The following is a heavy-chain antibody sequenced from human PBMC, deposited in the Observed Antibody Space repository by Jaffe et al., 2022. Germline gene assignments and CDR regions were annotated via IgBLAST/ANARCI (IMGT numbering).Heavy chain of an antibody. CDR1: GGSVSNASSY. CDR3: AREAMFDDADSGGYFDH. V-gene: IGHV4-61*01. J-gene: IGHJ4*02. D-gene: IGHD4-17*01. Sequence: QVQLQESGPGLVKPSETLSLLCTVSGGSVSNASSYWSWIRQPPGKGLEWIGYTYYTGTTNYKVSLRSRVTMSLDTSKNQFSLRLTSVTAADTAIYYCAREAMFDDADSGGYFDHWGQGALVTVSS. CDR2: TYYTGTT.